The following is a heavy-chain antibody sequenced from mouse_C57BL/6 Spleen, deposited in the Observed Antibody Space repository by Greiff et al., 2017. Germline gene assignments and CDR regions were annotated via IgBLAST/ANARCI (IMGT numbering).Heavy chain of an antibody. Sequence: EVQVVESGGGLVQPGESLKLSCESNEYEFPSHDMSWVRKTPEKRLELVAAINSDGGSTSYPDTMERRFIISRDNTKKTRYLQMSSLRSEDTALDYCARGSSYGYVDVWGTGTTVTVSS. J-gene: IGHJ1*03. CDR1: EYEFPSHD. V-gene: IGHV5-2*01. CDR3: ARGSSYGYVDV. CDR2: INSDGGST. D-gene: IGHD1-1*01.